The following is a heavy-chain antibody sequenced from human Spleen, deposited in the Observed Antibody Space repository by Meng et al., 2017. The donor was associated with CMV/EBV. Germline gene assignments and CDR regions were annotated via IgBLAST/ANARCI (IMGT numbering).Heavy chain of an antibody. CDR3: ASDPNSSSSFDY. CDR1: GDSLSNYA. J-gene: IGHJ4*02. D-gene: IGHD6-6*01. Sequence: SVKVSCKASGDSLSNYAFSWVRQAPGQGLEWMGGIIPIFGTANYAQKFQGRVTITTDESTSTAYMELSSLRSEDTAVYYCASDPNSSSSFDYWGQGTLVTVSS. CDR2: IIPIFGTA. V-gene: IGHV1-69*05.